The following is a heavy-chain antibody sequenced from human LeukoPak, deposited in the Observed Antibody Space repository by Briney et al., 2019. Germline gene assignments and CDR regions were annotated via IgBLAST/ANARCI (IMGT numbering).Heavy chain of an antibody. Sequence: SETLSLTCAVYGGSFSGYYWSWIRQPPGKGLEWIGEINHSGSTNYNPSLKSRVTISVDTSKNQFSLKLSSVTAADTAVYYCARLQYQPLLSSRHYYYYYYGMDVWGQGTTVTVSS. CDR3: ARLQYQPLLSSRHYYYYYYGMDV. V-gene: IGHV4-34*01. CDR1: GGSFSGYY. J-gene: IGHJ6*02. CDR2: INHSGST. D-gene: IGHD2-2*01.